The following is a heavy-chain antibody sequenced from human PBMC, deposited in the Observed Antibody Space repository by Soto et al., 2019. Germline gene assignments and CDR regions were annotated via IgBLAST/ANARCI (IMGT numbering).Heavy chain of an antibody. CDR1: GGSISSYY. J-gene: IGHJ5*02. Sequence: SETLSLTCTVSGGSISSYYWSWIRHPPGKGLEWIGYIYYSGSTNYNPSLKSRVTISVDTSKNQFSLKLSSVTAADTAVYYCARSKVTVITPNWFDPWGQGTLVTVSS. D-gene: IGHD3-22*01. V-gene: IGHV4-59*01. CDR2: IYYSGST. CDR3: ARSKVTVITPNWFDP.